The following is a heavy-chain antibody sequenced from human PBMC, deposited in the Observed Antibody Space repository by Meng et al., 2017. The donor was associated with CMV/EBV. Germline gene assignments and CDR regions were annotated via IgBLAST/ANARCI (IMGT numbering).Heavy chain of an antibody. CDR3: ARDHPDSSLGY. J-gene: IGHJ4*02. CDR1: GGSVSSGSCY. V-gene: IGHV4-61*01. Sequence: CTVSGGSVSSGSCYWSWIRQPPGKGLEWIGYIYYSGSTNYNPSLKSRVTISVDTSKNQFSLKLSSVTAADTAVYYCARDHPDSSLGYWGQGTLVTVSS. D-gene: IGHD6-6*01. CDR2: IYYSGST.